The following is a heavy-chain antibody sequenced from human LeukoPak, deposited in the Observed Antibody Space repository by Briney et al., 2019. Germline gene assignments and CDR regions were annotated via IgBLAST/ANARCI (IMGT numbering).Heavy chain of an antibody. CDR3: ARDSIVVVPAANPHYYMDV. V-gene: IGHV4-59*01. CDR1: GGSISSYY. Sequence: SETLSLTCTVSGGSISSYYWSWIRQPPGKGLEWIGYIYYSGSTNYNPSLKSRVTISVDTSKNQFSLKLSSVTAADTAVYYCARDSIVVVPAANPHYYMDVWGKGTTVTVSS. J-gene: IGHJ6*03. CDR2: IYYSGST. D-gene: IGHD2-2*01.